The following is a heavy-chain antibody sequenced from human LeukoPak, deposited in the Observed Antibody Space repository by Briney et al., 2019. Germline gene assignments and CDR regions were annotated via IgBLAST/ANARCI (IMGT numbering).Heavy chain of an antibody. Sequence: SETLSLTCTVSGGPISSGGYYWSWIRQHPGKGLEWIGYIYYSGSTYYNPSLKSRVTISVDTSKNQFSLKLSSVTAADTAVYYCARVPYYYDSSGYSYYFDYWGQGTLVTVSS. J-gene: IGHJ4*02. D-gene: IGHD3-22*01. CDR3: ARVPYYYDSSGYSYYFDY. V-gene: IGHV4-31*03. CDR1: GGPISSGGYY. CDR2: IYYSGST.